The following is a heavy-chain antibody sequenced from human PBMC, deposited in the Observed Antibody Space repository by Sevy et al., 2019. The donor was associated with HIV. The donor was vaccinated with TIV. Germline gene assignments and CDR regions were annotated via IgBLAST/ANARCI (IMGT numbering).Heavy chain of an antibody. V-gene: IGHV3-33*01. Sequence: GSLRLSCAASGFTPSTYGMQWVRQAPGKGLEWVAVIGYDGSNKYYADSVKGRFTISRDNSKNTLFLQMDSLRAEDTAVYYCARDPRMYGDYLLAYFDSWGQGTLVTVSS. CDR1: GFTPSTYG. CDR2: IGYDGSNK. D-gene: IGHD2-8*01. CDR3: ARDPRMYGDYLLAYFDS. J-gene: IGHJ4*02.